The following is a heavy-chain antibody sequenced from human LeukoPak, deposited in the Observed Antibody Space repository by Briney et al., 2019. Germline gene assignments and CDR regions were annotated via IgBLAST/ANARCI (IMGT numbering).Heavy chain of an antibody. V-gene: IGHV1-69*02. J-gene: IGHJ4*02. CDR3: ARMSCWYDSSGYLDGYFDY. CDR2: IIPILGIA. Sequence: ASVKVSCKASGGTFSSYTISWVRQAPGQGLEWMGRIIPILGIANYAQKFQGRVTITADKSTSTAYMELSSLRSEDTAVYYCARMSCWYDSSGYLDGYFDYWGQGTLVTVSS. D-gene: IGHD3-22*01. CDR1: GGTFSSYT.